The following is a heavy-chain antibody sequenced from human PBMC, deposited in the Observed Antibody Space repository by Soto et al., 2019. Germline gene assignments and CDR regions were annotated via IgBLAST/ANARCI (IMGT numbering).Heavy chain of an antibody. J-gene: IGHJ4*02. D-gene: IGHD1-1*01. V-gene: IGHV4-38-2*02. CDR3: AREKVGTTFFDN. Sequence: SETLSLTCSVAGFAISRGYYWSWVRQPPGKGLEWIGSIYPSVSSYHNPSLETRVRLSIDTSKKQFTLNLTSVTAADTALYYCAREKVGTTFFDNWGQGIQVTVSS. CDR2: IYPSVSS. CDR1: GFAISRGYY.